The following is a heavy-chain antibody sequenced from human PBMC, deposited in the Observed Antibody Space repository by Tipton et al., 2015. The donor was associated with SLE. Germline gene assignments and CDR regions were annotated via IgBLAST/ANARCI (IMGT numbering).Heavy chain of an antibody. Sequence: LRLSCNVSGGSMNSYYWSWIRQPPGKGLEWIGYIYYSGSTNYNPSLPSRVTMSRDTSKNQISLKLTSVTAADTAVYYCARSLFDFQSGYSPYWYFDLWGRGALVIVSS. CDR1: GGSMNSYY. CDR2: IYYSGST. CDR3: ARSLFDFQSGYSPYWYFDL. V-gene: IGHV4-59*01. J-gene: IGHJ2*01. D-gene: IGHD3-3*01.